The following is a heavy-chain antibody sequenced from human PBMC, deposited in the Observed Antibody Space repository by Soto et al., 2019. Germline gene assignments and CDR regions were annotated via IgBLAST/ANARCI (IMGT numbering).Heavy chain of an antibody. CDR3: ARDNPRDIVVVVADAYVVRWFDP. J-gene: IGHJ5*02. D-gene: IGHD2-15*01. Sequence: GGSLRLSCAASGFTFSSYSMNWVRQAPGKGLEWVSSISSSSSYIYYADSVKGRFTISRDNAKNSLYLQMNSLRAEDTAVYYCARDNPRDIVVVVADAYVVRWFDPWGQGTLVTVSS. CDR1: GFTFSSYS. V-gene: IGHV3-21*01. CDR2: ISSSSSYI.